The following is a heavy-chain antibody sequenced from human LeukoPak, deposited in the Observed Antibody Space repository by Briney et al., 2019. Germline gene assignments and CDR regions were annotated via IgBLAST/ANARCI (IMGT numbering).Heavy chain of an antibody. CDR3: ARGLRGATNAFDI. CDR1: GFTFSDHY. Sequence: GGSLRLSCAVSGFTFSDHYMSWIRQAPGKGLEWVSYISGSSSGIYSADSVRGRFTISRDNAKNSPYLQMKSLSAEDTAVYYCARGLRGATNAFDIWGQGTMVTVSS. D-gene: IGHD1-26*01. J-gene: IGHJ3*02. CDR2: ISGSSSGI. V-gene: IGHV3-11*01.